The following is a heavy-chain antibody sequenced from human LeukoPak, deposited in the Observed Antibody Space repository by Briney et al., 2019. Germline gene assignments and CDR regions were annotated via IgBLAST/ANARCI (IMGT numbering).Heavy chain of an antibody. V-gene: IGHV3-30*04. CDR3: ARGIVVVIIDY. CDR1: GFTFSSYD. CDR2: ISYDGSNK. J-gene: IGHJ4*02. D-gene: IGHD3-22*01. Sequence: GGSLRLSCAASGFTFSSYDMHWVRQAQGKGLEWVADISYDGSNKYYADSVKGRFTISRDNSKNMLYLQMNSLRAEDTAVYYCARGIVVVIIDYWGQGTLVTVSS.